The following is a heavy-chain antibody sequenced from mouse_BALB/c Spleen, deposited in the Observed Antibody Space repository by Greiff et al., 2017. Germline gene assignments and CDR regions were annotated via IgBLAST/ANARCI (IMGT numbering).Heavy chain of an antibody. CDR1: GYTFTSYW. CDR3: ARDSVVATDAMDY. CDR2: IYPGDGDT. V-gene: IGHV1-87*01. J-gene: IGHJ4*01. Sequence: VQLQQSGAELARPGASVKLSCKASGYTFTSYWMQWVKQRPGQGLEWIGAIYPGDGDTRYTQKFKGKATLTADKSSSTAYMQLSSLASEDSAVYYCARDSVVATDAMDYWGQGTSVTVSS. D-gene: IGHD1-1*01.